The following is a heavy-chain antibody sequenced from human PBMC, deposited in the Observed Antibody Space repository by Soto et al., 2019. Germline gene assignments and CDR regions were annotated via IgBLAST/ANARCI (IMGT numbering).Heavy chain of an antibody. V-gene: IGHV1-46*01. CDR2: INPSGGTT. CDR3: ARAEDNYLPTYFEY. CDR1: GYTFTNYY. D-gene: IGHD4-4*01. Sequence: QVQLVQSGAEVKRPGASVKVSCKTSGYTFTNYYIHWVRQAPGQGLEWMGIINPSGGTTRYAQLFRGRVTMTRDRSTATVYMELGSLTYDDTAIYYCARAEDNYLPTYFEYWGLGTLVTVSS. J-gene: IGHJ4*02.